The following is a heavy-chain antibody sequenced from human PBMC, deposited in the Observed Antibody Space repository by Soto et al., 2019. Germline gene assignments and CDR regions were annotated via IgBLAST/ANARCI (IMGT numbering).Heavy chain of an antibody. J-gene: IGHJ5*02. D-gene: IGHD3-22*01. CDR1: GGSFSGYY. CDR2: INHSGST. CDR3: ARTYYDSSRGSWFDP. Sequence: QVQLQQWGAGLLKPSETLSLTCAVYGGSFSGYYWSWIRQPPGKGLEWIGEINHSGSTNYNPSLKSRVTISVDTSKNQFSLKLSSVTAADTAVSYCARTYYDSSRGSWFDPWGQGTLVTVSS. V-gene: IGHV4-34*01.